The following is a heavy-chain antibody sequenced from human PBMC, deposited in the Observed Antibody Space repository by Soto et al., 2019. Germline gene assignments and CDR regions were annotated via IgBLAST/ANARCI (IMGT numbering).Heavy chain of an antibody. CDR2: IYYSGST. J-gene: IGHJ6*02. D-gene: IGHD6-13*01. CDR1: GGSISSSSYY. CDR3: ARHLYERSSWLRGYYYYYYGMDV. Sequence: GGSISSSSYYWGWIRQPPGKGLEWIGSIYYSGSTYYNPSLKSRVTISVDTSKNQFSLKLSSVTAADTAVYYCARHLYERSSWLRGYYYYYYGMDVWGQGTTVTVSS. V-gene: IGHV4-39*01.